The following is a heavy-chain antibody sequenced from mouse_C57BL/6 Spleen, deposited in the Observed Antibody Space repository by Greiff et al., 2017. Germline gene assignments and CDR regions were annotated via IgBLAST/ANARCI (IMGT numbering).Heavy chain of an antibody. D-gene: IGHD3-2*02. J-gene: IGHJ3*01. CDR2: IDPSDSET. V-gene: IGHV1-52*01. CDR3: ARPQTAQAPWFAY. Sequence: VQLQQSGAELVRPGSSVKLSCKASGYTFTSYWMHWVKQRPIQGLEWIGNIDPSDSETHYNQKFKDKATLTVDKSSSTAYMQLSSLTSEDSAVYYCARPQTAQAPWFAYWGQGTLVTVSA. CDR1: GYTFTSYW.